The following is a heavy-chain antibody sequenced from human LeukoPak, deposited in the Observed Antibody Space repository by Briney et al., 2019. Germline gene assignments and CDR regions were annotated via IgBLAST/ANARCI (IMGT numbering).Heavy chain of an antibody. Sequence: PGGSLRLSCAASGFTFSSYAMSWVRQAPGKGLEWVSAISGSGGSTYYADSVKGRFTISRDNSKNTLYLQMSSLRAEDTAVYYCANFPTGSHYFDSWGQGTLVTVSS. D-gene: IGHD1-26*01. CDR1: GFTFSSYA. CDR2: ISGSGGST. CDR3: ANFPTGSHYFDS. V-gene: IGHV3-23*01. J-gene: IGHJ4*02.